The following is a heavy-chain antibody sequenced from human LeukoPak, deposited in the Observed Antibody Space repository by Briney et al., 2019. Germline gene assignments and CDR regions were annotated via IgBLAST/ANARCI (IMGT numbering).Heavy chain of an antibody. CDR3: ARAITRTDYYYDSSGYHKDAFDI. D-gene: IGHD3-22*01. Sequence: PSETLSLTCTVSGGSISSYYWSWIRQPPGKGLEWIGYIYYSGSTNYNPSLKSRVTISVDTSKNQFSLKLSSVTAADTAVYYCARAITRTDYYYDSSGYHKDAFDIWGQGTMVTVSS. J-gene: IGHJ3*02. CDR1: GGSISSYY. CDR2: IYYSGST. V-gene: IGHV4-59*12.